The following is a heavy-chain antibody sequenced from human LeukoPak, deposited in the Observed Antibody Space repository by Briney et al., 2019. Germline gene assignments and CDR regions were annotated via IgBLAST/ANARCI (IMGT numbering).Heavy chain of an antibody. CDR1: GYTFTGYY. D-gene: IGHD5-18*01. CDR3: ASRSRGYSYGILDAFDI. V-gene: IGHV1-2*02. CDR2: INPNSGGT. J-gene: IGHJ3*02. Sequence: ASVKVSCKASGYTFTGYYMHWVRRAPGQGLEWMGWINPNSGGTKYAQKFQGRVTMTRDTSISTAYMELSRLRSDDTAVYYCASRSRGYSYGILDAFDIWGQGTMVTVSS.